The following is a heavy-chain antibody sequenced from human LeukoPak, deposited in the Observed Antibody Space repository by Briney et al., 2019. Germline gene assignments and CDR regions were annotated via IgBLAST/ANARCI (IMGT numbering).Heavy chain of an antibody. V-gene: IGHV3-7*01. CDR1: GFTFSSYW. J-gene: IGHJ5*02. CDR3: ARSGYYYDSSEDNWFDP. D-gene: IGHD3-22*01. Sequence: PGGSLRLSCAASGFTFSSYWMSWVRQAPGKGLEWVANIKQDGSEKYYVDSVKCRFTISRDNAKNSLYLQMNSLRAEDTAVYYCARSGYYYDSSEDNWFDPWGQGTLVTVSS. CDR2: IKQDGSEK.